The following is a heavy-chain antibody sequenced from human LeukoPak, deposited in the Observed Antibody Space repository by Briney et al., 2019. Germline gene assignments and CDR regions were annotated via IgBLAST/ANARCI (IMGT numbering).Heavy chain of an antibody. V-gene: IGHV3-33*01. J-gene: IGHJ4*02. D-gene: IGHD6-6*01. CDR3: ARDRIRGSSSSWGVGFDY. CDR2: IWYDGSKK. CDR1: GLTFSGYG. Sequence: PGGSLRLSCAASGLTFSGYGMHWVRQAPGKGLEWVALIWYDGSKKYYTNSVEGRFTISRDNSKSTLYLQMNSLRDEDTAVYYCARDRIRGSSSSWGVGFDYWGQGTLVSVSS.